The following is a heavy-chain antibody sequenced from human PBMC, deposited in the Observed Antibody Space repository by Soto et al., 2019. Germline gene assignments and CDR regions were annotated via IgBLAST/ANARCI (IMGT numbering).Heavy chain of an antibody. D-gene: IGHD3-3*01. CDR3: AAGLTIYYYGMDV. J-gene: IGHJ6*02. Sequence: GASVKVSCKASGYSFTSYDINWVRQATGQGLEWMGWMNPNSGNKDYSQKFQGRDTMTRNTSLSTAYMELSSLRSEDPAVYYCAAGLTIYYYGMDVWGQGTTVTVS. CDR1: GYSFTSYD. CDR2: MNPNSGNK. V-gene: IGHV1-8*01.